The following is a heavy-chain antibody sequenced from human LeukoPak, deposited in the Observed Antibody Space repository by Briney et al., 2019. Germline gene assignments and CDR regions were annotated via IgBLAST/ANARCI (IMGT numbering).Heavy chain of an antibody. D-gene: IGHD6-13*01. CDR1: GGSFSGYY. J-gene: IGHJ4*02. CDR2: INHSGST. V-gene: IGHV4-34*01. Sequence: SETLSFTCAVYGGSFSGYYWSWIRQPPGKGLEWIGEINHSGSTNYNPSLKSRVTISVDTSKNHFSLKLSSVTAADTAVYYCARDPTGGAADDYWGQGTLVTVSS. CDR3: ARDPTGGAADDY.